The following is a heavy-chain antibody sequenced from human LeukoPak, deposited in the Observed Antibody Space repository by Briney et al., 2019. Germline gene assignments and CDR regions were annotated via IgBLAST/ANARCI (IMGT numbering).Heavy chain of an antibody. CDR1: GGSISSSSYY. CDR2: IYYSGST. D-gene: IGHD1-14*01. V-gene: IGHV4-39*07. CDR3: ARDSPQYHGAFDI. Sequence: SETLSLTCTVSGGSISSSSYYWGWIRQPPGKGLEWIGSIYYSGSTYYNPSLKSRVTISVDTSKNQFSLKLSSVAAADTAVYYCARDSPQYHGAFDIWGQGTMVTVSS. J-gene: IGHJ3*02.